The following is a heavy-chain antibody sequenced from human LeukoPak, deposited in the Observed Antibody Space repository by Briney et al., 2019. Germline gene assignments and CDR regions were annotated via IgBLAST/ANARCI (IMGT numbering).Heavy chain of an antibody. D-gene: IGHD4-17*01. CDR2: IYHSGST. CDR3: ARTTVTTYFDY. CDR1: GGSISSGGYS. J-gene: IGHJ4*02. Sequence: NSSETLSLTCAVSGGSISSGGYSWSWIRQPPGRGLEWIGYIYHSGSTYYNPSLKSRVTISVDRSKNQFSLKLSSVTAADTAVYYCARTTVTTYFDYWGQGTLVTVSS. V-gene: IGHV4-30-2*01.